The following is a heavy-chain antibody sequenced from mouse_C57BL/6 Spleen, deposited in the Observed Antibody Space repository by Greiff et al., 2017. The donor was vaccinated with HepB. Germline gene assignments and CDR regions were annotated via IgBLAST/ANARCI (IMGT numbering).Heavy chain of an antibody. CDR1: GFTFSSYA. D-gene: IGHD1-1*01. CDR3: AREDGSSGYFDV. Sequence: DVMLVESGGGLVKPGGSLKLSCAASGFTFSSYAMSWVRQTPEKRLEWVATISDGGSYTYYPDNVKGRFTISRDNAKNNLYLQMSHLKSEDTAMYYCAREDGSSGYFDVWGTGTTVTVSS. CDR2: ISDGGSYT. J-gene: IGHJ1*03. V-gene: IGHV5-4*01.